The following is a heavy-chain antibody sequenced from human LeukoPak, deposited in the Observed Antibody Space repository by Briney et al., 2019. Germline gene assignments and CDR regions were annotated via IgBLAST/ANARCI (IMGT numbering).Heavy chain of an antibody. CDR3: AKAPMGITIFGVVLYYFDY. CDR1: GFTFRSYA. CDR2: ISGSGGST. J-gene: IGHJ4*02. D-gene: IGHD3-3*01. V-gene: IGHV3-23*01. Sequence: PGGSLRLSCAASGFTFRSYAMSCVRQAPGKGLEWVSAISGSGGSTYYADSVKGRFTISRDNSKNTLYLQMNSLRAEDTAVYYCAKAPMGITIFGVVLYYFDYWGQGTLVTVSS.